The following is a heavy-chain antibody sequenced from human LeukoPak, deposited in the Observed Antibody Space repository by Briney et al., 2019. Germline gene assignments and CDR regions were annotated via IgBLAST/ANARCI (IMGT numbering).Heavy chain of an antibody. CDR2: INYSGST. J-gene: IGHJ4*02. Sequence: SETLSLTGTVAACSISSYYWSWLRQPPGKGLEWSGYINYSGSTNYNPSLKSRVTISVDTSKNQFSLKLSSVTAADTAVYYCASLGVAATYFDYWGQGTLVTVSS. D-gene: IGHD2-15*01. V-gene: IGHV4-59*01. CDR3: ASLGVAATYFDY. CDR1: ACSISSYY.